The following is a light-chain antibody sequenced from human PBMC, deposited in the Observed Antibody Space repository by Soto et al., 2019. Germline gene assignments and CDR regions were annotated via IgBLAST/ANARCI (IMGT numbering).Light chain of an antibody. CDR1: QSISSY. J-gene: IGKJ2*01. CDR3: QQSYISPYT. V-gene: IGKV1-39*01. CDR2: VAS. Sequence: DIQMTQSPSSLSASVGDRVTITCRASQSISSYLNWYQQKPGKAPKFLIYVASTLQSGVPSRFSGSGSGTDFTVTITSLQPEDFGTYYCQQSYISPYTFGQGIKLEIK.